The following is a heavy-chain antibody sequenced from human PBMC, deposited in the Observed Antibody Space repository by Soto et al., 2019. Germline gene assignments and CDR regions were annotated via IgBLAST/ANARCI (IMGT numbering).Heavy chain of an antibody. Sequence: SETLSLTCTVSGGSISSGDYYWSWIRQPPGKGLEWIGYIYHSGSTYYNTSLKSRVTISVDTSKNQFSLKMSTVTAADTAVYYCARERPDGARLDPWGQGTLVT. D-gene: IGHD6-6*01. J-gene: IGHJ5*02. CDR3: ARERPDGARLDP. V-gene: IGHV4-30-4*01. CDR2: IYHSGST. CDR1: GGSISSGDYY.